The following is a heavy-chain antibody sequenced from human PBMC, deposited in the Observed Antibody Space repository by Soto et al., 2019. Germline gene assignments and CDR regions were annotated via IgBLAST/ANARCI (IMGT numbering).Heavy chain of an antibody. CDR1: GDSISSGRFY. D-gene: IGHD3-10*01. CDR2: INHSGST. Sequence: SETLSLTCTVSGDSISSGRFYWSWIRQPPGKGLEWIGEINHSGSTNYNPSLKSRVTISVDTSKNQFSLKLSSVTAADTAVYYCARGRIIRQSSMVRGVRYFDYWGQGTLVTVSS. CDR3: ARGRIIRQSSMVRGVRYFDY. J-gene: IGHJ4*02. V-gene: IGHV4-39*07.